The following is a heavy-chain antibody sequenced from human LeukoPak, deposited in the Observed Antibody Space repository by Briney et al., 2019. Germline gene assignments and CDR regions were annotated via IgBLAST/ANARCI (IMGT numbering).Heavy chain of an antibody. CDR1: EFTFSNYG. V-gene: IGHV3-30*02. CDR3: AKEIYTYYYDSNGYGYDY. CDR2: IRYDGTNK. D-gene: IGHD3-22*01. Sequence: GGSLRLSCAASEFTFSNYGMHWVRQAPGKGLEWVAFIRYDGTNKYYADSVKGRFTISRDNSKNTQYLQMNSLRAEDTAVYYCAKEIYTYYYDSNGYGYDYWGQGTLVTVSS. J-gene: IGHJ4*02.